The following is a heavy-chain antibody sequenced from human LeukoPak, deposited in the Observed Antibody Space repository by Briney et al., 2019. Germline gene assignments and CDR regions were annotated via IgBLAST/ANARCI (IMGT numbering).Heavy chain of an antibody. J-gene: IGHJ6*02. CDR2: ISNDGSNE. V-gene: IGHV3-30*04. D-gene: IGHD3-9*01. CDR1: GFTFTSCP. CDR3: SRQDSYDFLTGYLSYGMDV. Sequence: PGRSLRLSCAASGFTFTSCPMHWVRQAPGKGLEWVAAISNDGSNEYYADSVRDRFSVSRDNSNNTLYLQMYSLRGEDTAVYYCSRQDSYDFLTGYLSYGMDVWGRGTTVTVSS.